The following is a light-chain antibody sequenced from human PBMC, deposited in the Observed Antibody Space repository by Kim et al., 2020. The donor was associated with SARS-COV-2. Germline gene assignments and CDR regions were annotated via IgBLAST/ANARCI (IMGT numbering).Light chain of an antibody. CDR3: QQYGSSPRT. CDR2: GAS. CDR1: QSVSGSY. V-gene: IGKV3-20*01. J-gene: IGKJ1*01. Sequence: YPGERAPLSCRASQSVSGSYLAWYQQKPGQAPRLLIYGASSRAAGLPDRFSGSGSGTDFTLTISRLEAEDFAVYYCQQYGSSPRTFGQGTKVEI.